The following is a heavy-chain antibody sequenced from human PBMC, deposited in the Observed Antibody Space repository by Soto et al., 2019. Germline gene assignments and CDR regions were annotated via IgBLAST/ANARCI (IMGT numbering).Heavy chain of an antibody. CDR3: SRSPPHCGGDCFAFDI. CDR2: ISSSGSTI. V-gene: IGHV3-11*01. J-gene: IGHJ3*02. CDR1: GFTFSDYY. Sequence: PGGSLRLSCAACGFTFSDYYMTWVRQAPGKGLEWVSYISSSGSTIYYADSVKGRFTISRDNAKNSLYLQMNSLRAEDTAVYYCSRSPPHCGGDCFAFDIWGQGTMVTVSS. D-gene: IGHD2-21*01.